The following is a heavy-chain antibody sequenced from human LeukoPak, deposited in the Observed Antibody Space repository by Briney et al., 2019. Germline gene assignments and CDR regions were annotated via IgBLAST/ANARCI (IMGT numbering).Heavy chain of an antibody. Sequence: GGSLRLSCAASGFTFSSYGMHWVRQAPGKGLEWVAVISYDGSNKYYADSVKGRFTISRDNSKNTLYLQMNSLRAEDTAVYYCAKGPVAWTGDTNGFDPWGQGTLVTVSS. J-gene: IGHJ5*02. V-gene: IGHV3-30*18. CDR2: ISYDGSNK. CDR1: GFTFSSYG. D-gene: IGHD5-18*01. CDR3: AKGPVAWTGDTNGFDP.